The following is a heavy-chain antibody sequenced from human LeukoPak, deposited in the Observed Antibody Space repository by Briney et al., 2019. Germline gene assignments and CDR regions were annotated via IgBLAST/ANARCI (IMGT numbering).Heavy chain of an antibody. J-gene: IGHJ4*02. CDR2: IRGDGGST. V-gene: IGHV3-43*02. D-gene: IGHD3-10*01. Sequence: GGALSLSCAASEFTFDDYAMHWARQPPGKGLDWVPLIRGDGGSTYYADPVKGRFTTSRDNSKNSLYLQMNSLRTEDTALYYCANDWGYGSGSYFWGQGTLVTVSS. CDR3: ANDWGYGSGSYF. CDR1: EFTFDDYA.